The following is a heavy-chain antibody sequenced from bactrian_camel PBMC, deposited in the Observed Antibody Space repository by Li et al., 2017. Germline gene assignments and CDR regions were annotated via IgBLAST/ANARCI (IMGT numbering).Heavy chain of an antibody. CDR1: GHTNSYA. CDR2: RANTGIT. D-gene: IGHD1*01. V-gene: IGHV3S55*01. J-gene: IGHJ4*01. CDR3: AASERIGTYDY. Sequence: HVQLVESGGGSVQAGGSLRLSCIGSGHTNSYAMGWFRQAPGKEREGVAVRANTGITKYADSVKGRFAISKDSGKNTLYLEMNSLKPEDTAMYYCAASERIGTYDYWGQGTQVTVS.